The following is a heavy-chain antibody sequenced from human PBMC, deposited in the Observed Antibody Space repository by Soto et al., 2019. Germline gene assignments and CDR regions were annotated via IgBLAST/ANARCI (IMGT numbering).Heavy chain of an antibody. V-gene: IGHV3-33*01. D-gene: IGHD2-2*01. CDR2: IWYDGSNK. CDR3: ARDARGGFVVVPAAIYWFDP. Sequence: GGSLRLSCAASGFTFSSYGMHWVRQAPGKGLEWVAVIWYDGSNKYYADSVKGRFTISRDNSKNTLYLQMNSLRAEDTAVYYCARDARGGFVVVPAAIYWFDPWGQGTLVTVS. CDR1: GFTFSSYG. J-gene: IGHJ5*02.